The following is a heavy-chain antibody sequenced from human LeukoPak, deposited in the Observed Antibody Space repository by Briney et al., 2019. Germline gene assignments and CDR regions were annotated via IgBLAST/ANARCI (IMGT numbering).Heavy chain of an antibody. CDR3: SYYDSDY. V-gene: IGHV3-15*01. CDR1: GFTFSNAW. D-gene: IGHD3-3*01. Sequence: GGSLRLSCAASGFTFSNAWMTRVRQAPGKGLEWVGRIKSKTDGRTTDYAAPVKGRFTISRDDSKNTLYLQMNSLKTEDTAVYYCSYYDSDYWGQGTLVTVSS. CDR2: IKSKTDGRTT. J-gene: IGHJ4*02.